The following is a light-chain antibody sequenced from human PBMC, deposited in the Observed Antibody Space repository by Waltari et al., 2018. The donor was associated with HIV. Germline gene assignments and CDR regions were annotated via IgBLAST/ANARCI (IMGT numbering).Light chain of an antibody. V-gene: IGLV2-14*01. CDR1: SIAISWFSR. CDR2: DVS. CDR3: SSYTSYSSLV. J-gene: IGLJ1*01. Sequence: QTALTQPASVSGSPGQSLPISCSGPSIAISWFSRVPWFQHHPGQAPKLIMFDVSIRPAGLSKRFSGSKSGITASLTISGLQTEDEADYYCSSYTSYSSLVFGTGTKVTV.